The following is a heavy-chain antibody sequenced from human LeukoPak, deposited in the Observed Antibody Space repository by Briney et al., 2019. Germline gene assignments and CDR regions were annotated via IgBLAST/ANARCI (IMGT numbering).Heavy chain of an antibody. Sequence: ASVKVSCKASGYTSTGYYMHWVRQAPGQGLEWMGWINPNSGGTNYAQKFQGRVTMTRDTSISTAYMELSRLRSDDTAVYYCARELKVPAATLYGMDVWGQGTTVTVSS. CDR2: INPNSGGT. CDR3: ARELKVPAATLYGMDV. V-gene: IGHV1-2*02. J-gene: IGHJ6*02. CDR1: GYTSTGYY. D-gene: IGHD2-2*01.